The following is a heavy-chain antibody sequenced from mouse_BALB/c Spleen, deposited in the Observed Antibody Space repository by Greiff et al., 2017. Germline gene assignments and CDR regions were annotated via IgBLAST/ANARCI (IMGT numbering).Heavy chain of an antibody. CDR1: GFAFSSYD. Sequence: EVHLVESGGGLVKPGGSLKLSCAASGFAFSSYDMSWVRQTPEKRLEWVAYISSGGGSTYYPDTVKGRFTISRDNAKNTLYLQMSSLKSEDTAMYYCARQRGYADYWGQGTTLTVSS. CDR2: ISSGGGST. J-gene: IGHJ2*01. V-gene: IGHV5-12-1*01. D-gene: IGHD2-14*01. CDR3: ARQRGYADY.